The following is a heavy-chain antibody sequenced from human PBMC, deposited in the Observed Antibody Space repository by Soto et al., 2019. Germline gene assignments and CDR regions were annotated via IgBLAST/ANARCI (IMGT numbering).Heavy chain of an antibody. CDR2: INHSGTA. J-gene: IGHJ6*03. D-gene: IGHD3-9*01. CDR1: GGSLSGYY. CDR3: ASYHFLDLWTGSRHYMDV. Sequence: QVHLEQWGAGLLNPSETLSLTCAVYGGSLSGYYWSWVRQSPGKGLEWIGEINHSGTAHYNPSLKTRATISADASKHQFSLRLTSVTAADSATYYCASYHFLDLWTGSRHYMDVWSRGTPVTVS. V-gene: IGHV4-34*01.